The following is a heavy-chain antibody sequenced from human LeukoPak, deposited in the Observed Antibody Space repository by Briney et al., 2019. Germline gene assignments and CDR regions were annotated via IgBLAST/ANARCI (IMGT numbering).Heavy chain of an antibody. J-gene: IGHJ3*02. D-gene: IGHD5-12*01. CDR1: GFTVSSNY. CDR2: IYSGGST. Sequence: GGSLRLSCAASGFTVSSNYMSWVRQAPGKGLEWVSVIYSGGSTYYADSVKGRFTISRDNSKNTLYLQMNSLRAEDTAVYYCARDRDIVATEYRWNDAFDIWGQGTMVTVSS. CDR3: ARDRDIVATEYRWNDAFDI. V-gene: IGHV3-66*01.